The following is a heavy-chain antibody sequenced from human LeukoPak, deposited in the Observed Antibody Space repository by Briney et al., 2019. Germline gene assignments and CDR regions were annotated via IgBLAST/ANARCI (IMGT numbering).Heavy chain of an antibody. CDR2: IKEDGSEE. D-gene: IGHD3-22*01. Sequence: GGSLRLSCAATGFTFSNYWMTWVRQAPGKGLECVAHIKEDGSEEYYVDSVEGRFSTSRDNAKNSLHLQIDSLRAEDTAVYFCARDWLAGNPYHAFDLWGKGTMVTVSS. CDR3: ARDWLAGNPYHAFDL. CDR1: GFTFSNYW. V-gene: IGHV3-7*01. J-gene: IGHJ3*01.